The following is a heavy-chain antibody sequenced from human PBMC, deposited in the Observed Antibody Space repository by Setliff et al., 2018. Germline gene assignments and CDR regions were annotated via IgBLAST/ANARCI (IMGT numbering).Heavy chain of an antibody. D-gene: IGHD3-22*01. CDR3: AASDPYYYDSSGLVPWAPFDY. CDR2: IVVGSGNT. Sequence: GASVKVSCKASGFTFTSSAMQWVRQARGQRLEWIGWIVVGSGNTNYAQKFQERVTITRDMSTSTAYMELSSLRSEDTAVYYCAASDPYYYDSSGLVPWAPFDYWGQGTLVTVSS. V-gene: IGHV1-58*02. CDR1: GFTFTSSA. J-gene: IGHJ4*02.